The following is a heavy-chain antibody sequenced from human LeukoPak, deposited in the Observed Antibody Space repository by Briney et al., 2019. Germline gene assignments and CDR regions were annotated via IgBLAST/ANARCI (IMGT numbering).Heavy chain of an antibody. D-gene: IGHD3-16*01. V-gene: IGHV3-23*01. J-gene: IGHJ4*02. CDR3: ATGEFYFDF. CDR1: GFTFNSYW. Sequence: AGSLRFSCAASGFTFNSYWMHWVAQAPGNGLKGVSTISDSGHSTSYADSVKGRFTITRDNSKNNLYLQMNSLRAEDTALYYCATGEFYFDFWGQGTLVTVSS. CDR2: ISDSGHST.